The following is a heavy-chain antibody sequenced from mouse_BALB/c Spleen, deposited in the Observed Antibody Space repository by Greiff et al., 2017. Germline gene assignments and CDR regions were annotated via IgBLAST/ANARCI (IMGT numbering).Heavy chain of an antibody. CDR2: INSNGGST. D-gene: IGHD3-2*01. J-gene: IGHJ4*01. Sequence: EVKLVESGGGLVKPGGSLKLSCAASGFTFSSYAMSWVRQTPEKRLEWVAAINSNGGSTYYPATVKGRFTISRDNAKNNLYLQMSSLKSEDTALYYCARGLDSSGYGAMDYWGQGTSVTVSS. CDR1: GFTFSSYA. V-gene: IGHV5-6-2*01. CDR3: ARGLDSSGYGAMDY.